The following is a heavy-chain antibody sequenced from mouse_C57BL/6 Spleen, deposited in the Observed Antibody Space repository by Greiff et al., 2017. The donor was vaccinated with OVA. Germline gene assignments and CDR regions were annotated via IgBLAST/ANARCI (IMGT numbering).Heavy chain of an antibody. CDR1: GFTFSDYY. V-gene: IGHV5-16*01. J-gene: IGHJ3*01. Sequence: VKLMESEGGLVQPGSSMKLSCTASGFTFSDYYMAWVRQVPEKGLEWVANINYDGSSTYYLDSLKSRFIISRDNAKNILYLQMSSLKSEDTATYYCARGPPFYGSSYSWFAYWGQGTLVTVSA. D-gene: IGHD1-1*01. CDR3: ARGPPFYGSSYSWFAY. CDR2: INYDGSST.